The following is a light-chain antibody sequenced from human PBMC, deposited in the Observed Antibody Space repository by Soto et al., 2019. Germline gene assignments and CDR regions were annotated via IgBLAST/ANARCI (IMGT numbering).Light chain of an antibody. CDR2: FAS. Sequence: EIVFTQSPATLSLSPGDRATLSCRASHSVGSLLAWYQQKPGQAPRILIYFASNRATGIPPRFSGSGSGTDFTLTISSLQPDDFATYYCQQYNSYTWTFGQGTKVDIK. J-gene: IGKJ1*01. CDR3: QQYNSYTWT. V-gene: IGKV3-11*01. CDR1: HSVGSL.